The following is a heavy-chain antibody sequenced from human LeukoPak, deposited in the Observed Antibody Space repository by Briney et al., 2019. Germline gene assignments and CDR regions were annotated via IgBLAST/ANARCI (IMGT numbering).Heavy chain of an antibody. CDR1: GFTFSSYS. CDR2: ISSSSTTI. CDR3: ARDKNGYYYYGMDV. D-gene: IGHD2-8*01. J-gene: IGHJ6*02. Sequence: GGSLRLSCAASGFTFSSYSMNWVRQAPGKGLEWVSYISSSSTTIYYEDSVKGRFTISRDNAKNSLYLQMNSLRDEDTAVYYCARDKNGYYYYGMDVWGQGTTVTVSS. V-gene: IGHV3-48*02.